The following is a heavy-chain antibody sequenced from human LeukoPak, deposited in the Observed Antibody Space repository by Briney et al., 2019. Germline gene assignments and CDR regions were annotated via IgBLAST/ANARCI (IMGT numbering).Heavy chain of an antibody. J-gene: IGHJ4*02. CDR3: AREAW. CDR1: GFTFSSYA. CDR2: IKKDGSEK. V-gene: IGHV3-7*01. Sequence: GGSLRLSCAASGFTFSSYAMSWVRQAPGKGLEWVASIKKDGSEKNYVDSVKGRFTISRDNTKNSLYLQMNSLRAEDTAVYYCAREAWWGQGTLVSVSS.